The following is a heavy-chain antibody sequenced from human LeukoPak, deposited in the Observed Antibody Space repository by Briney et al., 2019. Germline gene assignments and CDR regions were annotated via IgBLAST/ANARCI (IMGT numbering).Heavy chain of an antibody. Sequence: SETLSLTCAVYGGSFSGYYWSWIRQPPGKGLEWIGEINHSGSTNYNPSLKSRVTISVDTSKNQFSLKLSSVTAADMAVYYCARLAALRCFDPWGQGTLVTVSS. D-gene: IGHD4-17*01. J-gene: IGHJ5*02. CDR1: GGSFSGYY. CDR2: INHSGST. CDR3: ARLAALRCFDP. V-gene: IGHV4-34*01.